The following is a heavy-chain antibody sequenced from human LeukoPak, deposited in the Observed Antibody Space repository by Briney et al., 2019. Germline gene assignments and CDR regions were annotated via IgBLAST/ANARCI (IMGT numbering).Heavy chain of an antibody. Sequence: ASVKVSCKASGYTFTGYSMHWVRQAPGQGLEWMGWINPNSGGTNYAQKFQGRVTITRDKSISTAYMELSRLRSDDTAVYFCARDLGALSYYSGSWNFLFDYWGQGTLVTVSS. D-gene: IGHD3-10*01. J-gene: IGHJ4*02. V-gene: IGHV1-2*02. CDR3: ARDLGALSYYSGSWNFLFDY. CDR1: GYTFTGYS. CDR2: INPNSGGT.